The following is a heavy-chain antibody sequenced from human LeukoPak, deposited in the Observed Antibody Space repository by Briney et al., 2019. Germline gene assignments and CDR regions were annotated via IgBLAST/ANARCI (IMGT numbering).Heavy chain of an antibody. V-gene: IGHV1-2*02. Sequence: ASVKVSCKASGYTFTDYYMHWVRQAPGQGLEWMGWINPNSGGTDYAQKFQGRVTMTTDTSISTAYMEVSRLRSDNTAVYYCARVRIGQQLDKYYYYAMDVWGQGTTVTVSS. CDR1: GYTFTDYY. CDR3: ARVRIGQQLDKYYYYAMDV. J-gene: IGHJ6*02. D-gene: IGHD6-13*01. CDR2: INPNSGGT.